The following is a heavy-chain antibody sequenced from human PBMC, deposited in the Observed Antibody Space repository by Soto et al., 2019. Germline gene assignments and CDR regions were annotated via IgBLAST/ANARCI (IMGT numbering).Heavy chain of an antibody. CDR3: ARDLEESCSAGSCYPYLPHFYYYRMDV. V-gene: IGHV3-30-3*01. J-gene: IGHJ6*02. D-gene: IGHD2-15*01. CDR1: GFTFSSYA. Sequence: GGSLRLSCAASGFTFSSYAMHWVRQAPGKGLEWVAVISYDGSNKYYADSVRGRFTISRDNSKNTLYLQMNSLRAEDTTVYYCARDLEESCSAGSCYPYLPHFYYYRMDVSGQGTALTVSS. CDR2: ISYDGSNK.